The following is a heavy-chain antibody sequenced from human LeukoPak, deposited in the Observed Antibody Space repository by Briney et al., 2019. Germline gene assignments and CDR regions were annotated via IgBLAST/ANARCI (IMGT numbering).Heavy chain of an antibody. V-gene: IGHV3-23*01. CDR3: AKAAFSRTSYFDY. D-gene: IGHD3-3*02. Sequence: GGSLRLSCAASGFTFSTYTMSWVRQAPGKGLEWVSAISGSGGNTYYADSVKGRFTISRDNSKNTLYLQMDSLRADDTAVYCCAKAAFSRTSYFDYWGQGTLVTASS. CDR2: ISGSGGNT. CDR1: GFTFSTYT. J-gene: IGHJ4*02.